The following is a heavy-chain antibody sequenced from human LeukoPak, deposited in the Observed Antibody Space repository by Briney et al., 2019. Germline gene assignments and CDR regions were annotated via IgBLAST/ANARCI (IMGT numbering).Heavy chain of an antibody. D-gene: IGHD2-21*01. Sequence: GGSLRLSCADSGFTFSDYSMTWIRQAPGKGLEWVSYITSSGSTIYYGDSVKGRFTISRDNAKNSLYLQMNSLRAEDTAVYYCARVVFGYIVVVPSAFDIWGQGTMVTVSS. CDR2: ITSSGSTI. V-gene: IGHV3-11*04. CDR1: GFTFSDYS. J-gene: IGHJ3*02. CDR3: ARVVFGYIVVVPSAFDI.